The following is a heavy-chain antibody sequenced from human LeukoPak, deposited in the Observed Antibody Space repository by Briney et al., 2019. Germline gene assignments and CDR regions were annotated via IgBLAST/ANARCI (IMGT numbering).Heavy chain of an antibody. CDR3: ATAGTAPGDF. D-gene: IGHD3-10*01. J-gene: IGHJ4*02. V-gene: IGHV3-30*04. CDR2: ISYDGSNK. CDR1: GFTFSTYA. Sequence: GGSLRLSCAASGFTFSTYAMHWVRQAPGKGLEWVAVISYDGSNKYYADSVKGRFTISRDDSKNTLYLQMNSLRTEDTAVYYCATAGTAPGDFWGQGTLVTVSS.